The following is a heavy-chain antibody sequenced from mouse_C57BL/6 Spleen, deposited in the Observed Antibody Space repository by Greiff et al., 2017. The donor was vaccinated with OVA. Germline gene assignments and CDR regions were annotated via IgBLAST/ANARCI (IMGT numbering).Heavy chain of an antibody. CDR3: AACYSDVYALDY. CDR1: GYSFTGYY. J-gene: IGHJ4*01. D-gene: IGHD2-12*01. V-gene: IGHV1-42*01. Sequence: EVQLLEPGPELVKPGASVKLSCKASGYSFTGYYMNWVKQRPGKSLEWIGEINPSTGGTTYNQKFKAKATLTVDKSSSTAYMQLKSLTSEDSAVYYCAACYSDVYALDYWGQGTSVTVSS. CDR2: INPSTGGT.